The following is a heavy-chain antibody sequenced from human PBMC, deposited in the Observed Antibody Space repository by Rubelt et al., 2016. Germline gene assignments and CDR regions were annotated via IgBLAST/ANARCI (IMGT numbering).Heavy chain of an antibody. CDR3: ARDGYDYVWGSYRTPDY. CDR1: GYTFTSYG. J-gene: IGHJ4*02. V-gene: IGHV1-18*01. D-gene: IGHD3-16*02. CDR2: ISAYNGNT. Sequence: SGYTFTSYGISWVRQAPGQGLEWMGWISAYNGNTNYAQKLQGRVTMTTDTSTSTAYMELSSLRSEDTAVYYCARDGYDYVWGSYRTPDYWGQGTLVTVSS.